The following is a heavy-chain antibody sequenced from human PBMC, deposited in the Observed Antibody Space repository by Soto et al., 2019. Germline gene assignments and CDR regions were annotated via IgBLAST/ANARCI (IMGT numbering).Heavy chain of an antibody. CDR3: AKATYYYDSSGYYRVYFDY. D-gene: IGHD3-22*01. CDR2: ISGSGGST. Sequence: GGSLRLSCAASGFTFSSYAMSWVRQAPGKGLEWVSAISGSGGSTYYADSVKGRFTISRDNSKNTLYLQMNSLRAEDTAVYYCAKATYYYDSSGYYRVYFDYWGQGTLVTVSS. J-gene: IGHJ4*02. CDR1: GFTFSSYA. V-gene: IGHV3-23*01.